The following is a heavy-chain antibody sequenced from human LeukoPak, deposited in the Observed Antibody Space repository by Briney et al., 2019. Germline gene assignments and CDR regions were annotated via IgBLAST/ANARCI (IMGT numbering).Heavy chain of an antibody. J-gene: IGHJ4*02. CDR3: ARDQEGFDY. CDR2: IYPRDGST. CDR1: GYTFTSNY. Sequence: ASVKVSCTASGYTFTSNYIHWVRQAPGQGLEWMGMIYPRDGSTSYAQRFQGRVTVTRDTSTSTVHMELSGLRSEDTAVYYCARDQEGFDYWGQGTLVTVSS. V-gene: IGHV1-46*01.